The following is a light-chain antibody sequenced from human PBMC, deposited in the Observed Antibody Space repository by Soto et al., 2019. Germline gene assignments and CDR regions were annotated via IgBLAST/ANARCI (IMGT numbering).Light chain of an antibody. CDR2: DVS. Sequence: DLQMTQSPSSLSASVGDGVTITCRASQSISTYLHWYQQKPGKAPKLLIYDVSNLQSWVPSRFSGSGSGTDFTLTIRSLHPEDFATYYCQQSYDTPYTFGQGTKMEIK. V-gene: IGKV1-39*01. J-gene: IGKJ2*01. CDR3: QQSYDTPYT. CDR1: QSISTY.